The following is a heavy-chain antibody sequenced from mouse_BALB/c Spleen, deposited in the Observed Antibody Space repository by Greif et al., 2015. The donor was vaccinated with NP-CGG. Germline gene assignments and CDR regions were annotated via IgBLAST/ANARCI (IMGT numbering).Heavy chain of an antibody. CDR3: ARNFAYGSSYWYFDV. V-gene: IGHV2-4-1*01. CDR2: IWSGGST. CDR1: GFSLTSYG. J-gene: IGHJ1*01. Sequence: QVQLQQSGPGLVQPSQSLSITCTVPGFSLTSYGVHWVRQSPGKGLEWLGVIWSGGSTDYNAAFISRLSISKDNSKSXVSFKMNSLQADDTAIYYCARNFAYGSSYWYFDVWGAGTTVTVSS. D-gene: IGHD1-1*01.